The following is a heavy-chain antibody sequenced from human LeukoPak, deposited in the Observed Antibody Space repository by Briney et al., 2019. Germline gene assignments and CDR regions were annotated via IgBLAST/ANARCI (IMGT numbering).Heavy chain of an antibody. J-gene: IGHJ4*02. CDR1: GFTVSSNY. V-gene: IGHV3-66*02. D-gene: IGHD3-10*01. Sequence: GGSLRLSCAASGFTVSSNYMSWVRQAPGKGLEWVSVIYSGGSTYYADSVKGRFTISRDNSKNTLYLQMNSLRAEDTAVYYCAKDWDGSGSGYFDYWGQRTLVTVSS. CDR2: IYSGGST. CDR3: AKDWDGSGSGYFDY.